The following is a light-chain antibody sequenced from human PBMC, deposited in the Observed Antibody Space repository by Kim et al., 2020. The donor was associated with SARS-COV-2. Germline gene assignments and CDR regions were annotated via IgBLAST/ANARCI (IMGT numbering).Light chain of an antibody. Sequence: SLAPGPRPPLPCRASQTPATSLAWYRQKPGQTPRLLIYDASKRATGIPARFTGSGSGTDFILTISSLEPEDFAVYYCHQRSNWPYTFGQGTKLEI. J-gene: IGKJ2*01. CDR1: QTPATS. CDR3: HQRSNWPYT. CDR2: DAS. V-gene: IGKV3-11*01.